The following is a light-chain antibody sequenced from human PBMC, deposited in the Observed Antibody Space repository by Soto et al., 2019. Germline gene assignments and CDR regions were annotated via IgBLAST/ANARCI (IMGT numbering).Light chain of an antibody. CDR1: QSVSRW. CDR3: QLYMSYS. V-gene: IGKV1-5*01. CDR2: HAS. Sequence: DIQMTQSPSTLSASVGDRGTITRRASQSVSRWLACYQKKPVTAPKLLIYHASTLESGVPSRFSGSGSGKEFTLTIRSRQPDDFANYYCQLYMSYSLGQGTKV. J-gene: IGKJ1*01.